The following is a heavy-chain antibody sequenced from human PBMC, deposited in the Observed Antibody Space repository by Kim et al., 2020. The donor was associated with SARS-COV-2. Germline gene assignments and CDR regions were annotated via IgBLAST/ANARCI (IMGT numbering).Heavy chain of an antibody. CDR1: GFTVSSSY. Sequence: GGSLRLSCAASGFTVSSSYMTWVRQAPGKGLEWVSVIYSGGTTYYADSVKGRFTISRDNSKNTLYLQMNSLRAEDTALYYCARVVHNAFDIWGQGTMVTVSS. D-gene: IGHD2-8*01. CDR2: IYSGGTT. V-gene: IGHV3-53*01. J-gene: IGHJ3*02. CDR3: ARVVHNAFDI.